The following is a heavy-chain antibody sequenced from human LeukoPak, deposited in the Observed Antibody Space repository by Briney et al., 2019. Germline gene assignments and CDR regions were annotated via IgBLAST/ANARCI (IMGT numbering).Heavy chain of an antibody. V-gene: IGHV1-18*04. CDR3: ARDYYDSSGYYLFDY. Sequence: ASVKVSCKASGYTFTSYYMHWVRQAPGQGLEWMGWISAYNGNTNYAQKLQGRVTMTTDTSTSTAYMELRSLRSDDTAVYYCARDYYDSSGYYLFDYWGQGTLVTVSS. J-gene: IGHJ4*02. CDR1: GYTFTSYY. D-gene: IGHD3-22*01. CDR2: ISAYNGNT.